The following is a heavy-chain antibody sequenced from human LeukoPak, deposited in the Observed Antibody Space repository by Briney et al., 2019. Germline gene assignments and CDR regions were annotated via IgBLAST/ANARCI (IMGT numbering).Heavy chain of an antibody. CDR1: GGSLSDYY. D-gene: IGHD7-27*01. J-gene: IGHJ4*02. V-gene: IGHV4-59*01. CDR3: ASRKLGNDC. Sequence: SETLSLTCTLSGGSLSDYYWSWLRQSPGKGLEWIGYIYHTGSTSYSPSLTSRVTISADTSQNQFSLTLSSVTAADTAVYYCASRKLGNDCWGQGTLVTVSS. CDR2: IYHTGST.